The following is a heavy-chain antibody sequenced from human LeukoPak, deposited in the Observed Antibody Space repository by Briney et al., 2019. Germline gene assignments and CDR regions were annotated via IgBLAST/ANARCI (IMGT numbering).Heavy chain of an antibody. Sequence: GASVKVSCKASGYTFTSYDINWVRQATGQGLEWMGWMNPNSGNTGYAQKFQGRVTMTRDTSISTAYMELSSLRSEDTAVYYCAKAGIVATMNADWFDHWGQGTLVTVSS. CDR3: AKAGIVATMNADWFDH. D-gene: IGHD5-12*01. J-gene: IGHJ5*02. V-gene: IGHV1-8*01. CDR1: GYTFTSYD. CDR2: MNPNSGNT.